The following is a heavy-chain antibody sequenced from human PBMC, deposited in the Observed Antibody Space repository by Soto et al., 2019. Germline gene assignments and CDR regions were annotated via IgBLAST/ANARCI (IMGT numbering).Heavy chain of an antibody. CDR3: SGVYGDYWVGY. D-gene: IGHD4-17*01. CDR2: IYYSGST. CDR1: GGSISSSSYY. J-gene: IGHJ4*02. V-gene: IGHV4-39*01. Sequence: TSETLSLTCTVSGGSISSSSYYWGWIRQPPGKGLEWIGSIYYSGSTYYNPSLKSRVTISVDTSKNQFSLKLSSVTAADTAVYYCSGVYGDYWVGYWGQGTLVTVSS.